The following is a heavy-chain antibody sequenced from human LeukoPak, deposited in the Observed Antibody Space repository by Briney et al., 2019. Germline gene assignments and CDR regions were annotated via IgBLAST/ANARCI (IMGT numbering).Heavy chain of an antibody. J-gene: IGHJ4*02. D-gene: IGHD2-15*01. V-gene: IGHV3-23*01. CDR1: GFSFSSYA. Sequence: GGSLRLSCAASGFSFSSYAMTWARQAPGKGLEWISAISGSGGGTYYADSVKGRFTISRDNSKNTPYLQMNSLRAEDTAVYSCAKDSPVGGFYYFDYWGQGTLVTVSS. CDR2: ISGSGGGT. CDR3: AKDSPVGGFYYFDY.